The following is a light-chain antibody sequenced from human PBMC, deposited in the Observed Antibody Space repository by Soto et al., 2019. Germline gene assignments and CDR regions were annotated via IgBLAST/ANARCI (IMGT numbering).Light chain of an antibody. V-gene: IGKV1-5*01. Sequence: DIEMTQSPSTLSASVGDRLTITCRASQTIRRWLAWYQQRPGKAPKVLIYDASTLESGVPARFSGSGSETEFTLTISSLQPEDSATDSCQHYNSDPWTFGQWTKVEIQ. CDR2: DAS. CDR3: QHYNSDPWT. J-gene: IGKJ1*01. CDR1: QTIRRW.